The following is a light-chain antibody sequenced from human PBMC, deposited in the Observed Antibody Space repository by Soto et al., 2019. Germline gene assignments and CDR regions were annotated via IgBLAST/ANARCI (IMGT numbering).Light chain of an antibody. CDR1: RSFSSGS. CDR3: QQYGSSPPTWT. V-gene: IGKV3-20*01. CDR2: GAS. J-gene: IGKJ1*01. Sequence: ELVLTQSPGTLSLSPGERATLPCRANRSFSSGSLAWYQQKPGQAPRLLIYGASTRATGIPDRFSGSGSGTDFTLTISRLEPEDCAVYFCQQYGSSPPTWTFGQGTKVEIK.